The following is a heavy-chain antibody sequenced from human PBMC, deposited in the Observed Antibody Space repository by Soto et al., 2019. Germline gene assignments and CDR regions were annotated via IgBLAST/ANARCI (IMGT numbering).Heavy chain of an antibody. CDR2: IYYSGST. J-gene: IGHJ6*02. Sequence: SETLSLTCTVSGGSISSYYWSWIRQPPGKGLEWIGYIYYSGSTNYNPSLKSRVTISVDTSKNQFSLKLSSVTAADTAVYYCARGGIQLDYYYYGMDVWGQGTTVTVS. V-gene: IGHV4-59*01. D-gene: IGHD5-18*01. CDR3: ARGGIQLDYYYYGMDV. CDR1: GGSISSYY.